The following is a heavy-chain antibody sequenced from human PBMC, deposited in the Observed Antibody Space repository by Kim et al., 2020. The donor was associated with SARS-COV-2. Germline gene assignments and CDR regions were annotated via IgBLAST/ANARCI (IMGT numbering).Heavy chain of an antibody. J-gene: IGHJ4*02. Sequence: YAQKLQGRVTMTTDTSTSTAYMELRSLRSDDTAVYYCARDTGAEYPSDYWGQGTLVTVSS. CDR3: ARDTGAEYPSDY. D-gene: IGHD3-10*01. V-gene: IGHV1-18*01.